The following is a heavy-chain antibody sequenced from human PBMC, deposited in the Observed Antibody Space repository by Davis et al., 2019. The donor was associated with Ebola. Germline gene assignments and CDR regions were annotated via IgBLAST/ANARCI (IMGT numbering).Heavy chain of an antibody. CDR1: GFTFSSYW. D-gene: IGHD3-10*01. CDR2: IKQDGSEK. J-gene: IGHJ6*04. Sequence: GESLKISCAASGFTFSSYWMSWVRQAPGKGLEWVANIKQDGSEKYYVDSVKGRFTISRDNPKNSVYLEMNSLRTEDTALYYCAKATPPGSYFFGMDVWGKGTTVTVYS. V-gene: IGHV3-7*03. CDR3: AKATPPGSYFFGMDV.